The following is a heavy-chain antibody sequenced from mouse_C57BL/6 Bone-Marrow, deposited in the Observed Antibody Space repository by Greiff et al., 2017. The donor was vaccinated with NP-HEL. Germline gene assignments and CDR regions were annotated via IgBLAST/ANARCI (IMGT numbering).Heavy chain of an antibody. CDR1: GYSITSGYY. D-gene: IGHD1-3*01. J-gene: IGHJ3*01. CDR3: AKEGGDTKAY. CDR2: ISYDGSN. V-gene: IGHV3-6*01. Sequence: EVKLEESGPGLVKPSQSLSLTCSVTGYSITSGYYWNWIRQFPGNKLEWMGYISYDGSNNYNPSLKNRISITRDTSKNQFFLKLNSVTTEDTATYYCAKEGGDTKAYWGQGTLVTVSA.